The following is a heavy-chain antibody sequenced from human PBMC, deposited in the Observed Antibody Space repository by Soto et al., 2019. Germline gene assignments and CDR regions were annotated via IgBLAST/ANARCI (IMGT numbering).Heavy chain of an antibody. CDR2: IYYSGST. J-gene: IGHJ5*02. D-gene: IGHD3-3*01. V-gene: IGHV4-30-4*01. CDR3: ARALYDFWSGSGPRLNWFDP. Sequence: QVQLQESGPGLVKPSQTLSLTCTVSGGSISSGDYYWSWIRQPPGKGLEWIGYIYYSGSTYYNPSLKSRVTISVDTSKNQFSLKLSSVTAADTAVYYCARALYDFWSGSGPRLNWFDPWGQGTLVTVSS. CDR1: GGSISSGDYY.